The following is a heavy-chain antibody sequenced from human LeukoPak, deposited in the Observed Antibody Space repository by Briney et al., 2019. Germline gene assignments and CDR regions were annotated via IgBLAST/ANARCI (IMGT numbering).Heavy chain of an antibody. CDR1: GFTFSDSY. CDR3: AKEGGDRGEGYFDY. CDR2: ISSSGGTI. J-gene: IGHJ4*02. D-gene: IGHD3-16*01. V-gene: IGHV3-11*01. Sequence: AGGSLRLSCSASGFTFSDSYMSWIRQVPGKGLEWISYISSSGGTIYYADSVKGRFTISRDNAKNSLYLQMNSLRAEDTAVYYCAKEGGDRGEGYFDYWGQGTLVTVSS.